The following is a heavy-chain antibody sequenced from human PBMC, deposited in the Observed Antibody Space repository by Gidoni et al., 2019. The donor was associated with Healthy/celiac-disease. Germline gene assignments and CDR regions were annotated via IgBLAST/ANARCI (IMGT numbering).Heavy chain of an antibody. V-gene: IGHV3-48*01. D-gene: IGHD3-16*01. CDR2: IRSSSSTI. CDR3: ARDRLIHRWFDP. CDR1: GFTFSSYS. Sequence: EVQLVESGGGLVQPGGSLRLTCAASGFTFSSYSMNWVRQAPGKGLEWVSYIRSSSSTIYYADSVKGRFTISRDNAKNSLYLQMNSLRAEDTAVYYCARDRLIHRWFDPWGQGTLVTVSS. J-gene: IGHJ5*02.